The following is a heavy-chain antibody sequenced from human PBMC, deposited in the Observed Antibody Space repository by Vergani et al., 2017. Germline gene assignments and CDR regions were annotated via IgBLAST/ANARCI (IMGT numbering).Heavy chain of an antibody. V-gene: IGHV3-23*01. CDR1: GFTFSSYA. J-gene: IGHJ6*02. CDR3: AKGVYCSSTSCYEGRGYYYGMGV. Sequence: EVQLLESGGGLVQPGGSLRLSCAASGFTFSSYAMSWVRQVPGQGLEWVSGISGSGGNTYYANSVKGRVTISRDNSKNTLYLQMNSLRADDTAVYYCAKGVYCSSTSCYEGRGYYYGMGVWGQGTTVTFSS. CDR2: ISGSGGNT. D-gene: IGHD2-2*01.